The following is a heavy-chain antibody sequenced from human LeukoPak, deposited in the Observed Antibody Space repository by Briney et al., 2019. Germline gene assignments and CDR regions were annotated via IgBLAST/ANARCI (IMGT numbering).Heavy chain of an antibody. V-gene: IGHV4-30-4*08. CDR2: IYYSGST. CDR3: ARDQGAVPAASAFDY. D-gene: IGHD2-2*01. Sequence: NSSETLSLTCTVSGGSISSGDYYWRWIRQRPGKGLEWIGYIYYSGSTYYNPSLKSRVTISVDTSKNQFSLKLSSVTAADRAVYYCARDQGAVPAASAFDYWGQGTLVTVSS. J-gene: IGHJ4*02. CDR1: GGSISSGDYY.